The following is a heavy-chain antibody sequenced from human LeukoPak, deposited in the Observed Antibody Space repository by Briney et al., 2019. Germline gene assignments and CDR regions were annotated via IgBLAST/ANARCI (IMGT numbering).Heavy chain of an antibody. Sequence: GGSLRLSCAASGFTFSTYNMHWVRQAPGKGLEWVSSISGTSRSTYIYYADSVKGRFTISRDNAENSLYLQMNSLSAEDTPVYYCARPSINDYGDFRYWGQGTLVTVSS. CDR2: ISGTSRSTYI. CDR1: GFTFSTYN. CDR3: ARPSINDYGDFRY. J-gene: IGHJ4*02. V-gene: IGHV3-21*01. D-gene: IGHD4-17*01.